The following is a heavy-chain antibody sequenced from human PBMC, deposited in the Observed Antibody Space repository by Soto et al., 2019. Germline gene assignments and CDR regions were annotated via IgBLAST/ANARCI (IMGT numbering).Heavy chain of an antibody. CDR1: GGSISSGGYY. CDR3: ARAACSTSCYWDQPGWFDP. Sequence: SETLSLTCTVSGGSISSGGYYWSWIRQHPGKGLEWIGYIYYSGSTYYNPSLKSRVTISVDTSKNQFSLKLSSVTAADTAVYYCARAACSTSCYWDQPGWFDPWGQGTLVTVSS. J-gene: IGHJ5*02. D-gene: IGHD2-2*01. CDR2: IYYSGST. V-gene: IGHV4-31*03.